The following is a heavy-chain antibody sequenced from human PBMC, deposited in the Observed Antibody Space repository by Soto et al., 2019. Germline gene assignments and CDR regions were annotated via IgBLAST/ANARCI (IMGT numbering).Heavy chain of an antibody. J-gene: IGHJ4*02. D-gene: IGHD6-19*01. Sequence: QGQLVQSGAEEKKPGSSVKVSCKASGYTFTCSAMHWVRQSPGQRLEWMGWINAGNGNTKYSQKFQGRVTITRDTSASTAYMELSSLRSEDTAVYYCARAVAVPADFDYWGQGTLVTVSS. V-gene: IGHV1-3*05. CDR3: ARAVAVPADFDY. CDR1: GYTFTCSA. CDR2: INAGNGNT.